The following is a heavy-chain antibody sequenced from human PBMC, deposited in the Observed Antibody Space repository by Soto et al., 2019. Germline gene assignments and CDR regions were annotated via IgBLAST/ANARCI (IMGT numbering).Heavy chain of an antibody. CDR2: IIPIFGTS. V-gene: IGHV1-69*01. CDR1: GGTFSSYA. J-gene: IGHJ4*02. D-gene: IGHD6-19*01. Sequence: QVQLVQSGAEVKKPGSSVKVSCKASGGTFSSYAISWVRQAPGQGLEWMGVIIPIFGTSNYAQKFQGRVTITADESTSTDYMELSSLRSEDTAVYYCARVTHSSGWYRVFDYWGQGTLVTVSS. CDR3: ARVTHSSGWYRVFDY.